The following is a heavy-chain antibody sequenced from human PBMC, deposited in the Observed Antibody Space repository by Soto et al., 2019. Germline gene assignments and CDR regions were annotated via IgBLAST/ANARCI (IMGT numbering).Heavy chain of an antibody. CDR1: GGSISSGGYY. Sequence: SETLSLTCTVSGGSISSGGYYWSWIRQHPGKGLECIGHIYYSGSTNYNPSLKSRVTMSVGTSKNQFSLKLYSVTAADTAVYYCARVREYGDYGDYWGQGTLVTVSS. D-gene: IGHD4-17*01. V-gene: IGHV4-61*08. CDR2: IYYSGST. J-gene: IGHJ4*02. CDR3: ARVREYGDYGDY.